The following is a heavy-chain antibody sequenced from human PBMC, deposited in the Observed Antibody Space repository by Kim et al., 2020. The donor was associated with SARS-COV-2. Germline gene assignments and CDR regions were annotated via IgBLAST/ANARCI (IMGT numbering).Heavy chain of an antibody. CDR1: GGSIRSGDYY. J-gene: IGHJ4*02. Sequence: SETLSLTCTVSGGSIRSGDYYWGWIRQPPGKGLEWIGYIYYSGSTYYNPSLKSRVSISEDTSKNQFSLNLSSVTAADTAVYYCARAAATWAYYFDYWGQGTLVTVSS. CDR2: IYYSGST. V-gene: IGHV4-30-4*01. CDR3: ARAAATWAYYFDY. D-gene: IGHD2-15*01.